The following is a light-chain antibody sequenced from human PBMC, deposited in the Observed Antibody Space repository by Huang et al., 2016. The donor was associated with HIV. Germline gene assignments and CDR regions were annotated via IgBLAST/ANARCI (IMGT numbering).Light chain of an antibody. CDR3: QQYYDTPLT. J-gene: IGKJ3*01. CDR1: QSVLNTDNNREY. V-gene: IGKV4-1*01. CDR2: WAS. Sequence: DIVMTQSPESLAVSLGERATINCRSSQSVLNTDNNREYLVWYQQEPGQRPRLLIYWASTRESGVPDRFLGTGSGTDFTLTISNLQAEDVAVYFCQQYYDTPLTFGPGTKVDIK.